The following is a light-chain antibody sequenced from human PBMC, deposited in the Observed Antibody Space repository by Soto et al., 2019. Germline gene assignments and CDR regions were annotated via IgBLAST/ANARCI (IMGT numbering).Light chain of an antibody. CDR1: SSDVGGYNY. CDR2: EVS. Sequence: QSALTQPASVSGSPGQSITISCTGTSSDVGGYNYVSWYQQHPGKAPKLMIYEVSNRPSGVSNRFSGSKSGNTASLTISGLQAEDEADYYCSSYTSSSTYASGTRTKVTVL. V-gene: IGLV2-14*01. CDR3: SSYTSSSTYA. J-gene: IGLJ1*01.